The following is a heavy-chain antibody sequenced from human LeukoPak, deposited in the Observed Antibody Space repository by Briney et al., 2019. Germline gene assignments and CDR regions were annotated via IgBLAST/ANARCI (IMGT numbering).Heavy chain of an antibody. Sequence: NPGGSLRLSCAASGFTFSSCWMSWVRQAPGKGLEWVGRIRSKADGGTADYAAPVTGRFSMSRDDSKNTLYLQMSSLKTEDTAVYYCTRDLGAYAQWGQGTLVTVPS. J-gene: IGHJ4*02. CDR1: GFTFSSCW. CDR2: IRSKADGGTA. D-gene: IGHD1-26*01. CDR3: TRDLGAYAQ. V-gene: IGHV3-15*01.